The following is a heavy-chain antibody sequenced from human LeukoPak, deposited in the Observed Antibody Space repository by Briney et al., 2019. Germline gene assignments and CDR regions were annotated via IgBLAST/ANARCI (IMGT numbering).Heavy chain of an antibody. D-gene: IGHD6-19*01. CDR2: ISSGGGTT. V-gene: IGHV3-23*01. J-gene: IGHJ4*02. CDR3: TKAGIAVPATPDY. Sequence: PGGSLRLSCAASGFTYSNYVMNWVRQAPGKGLEWVSGISSGGGTTYYADSVKGRFIISRDNSKNTLYLQMDSLRAEDTAVYYCTKAGIAVPATPDYWGQGTLVTVSS. CDR1: GFTYSNYV.